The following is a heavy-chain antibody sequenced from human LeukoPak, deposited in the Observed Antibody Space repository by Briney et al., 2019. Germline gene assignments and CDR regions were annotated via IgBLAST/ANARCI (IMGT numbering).Heavy chain of an antibody. J-gene: IGHJ5*02. V-gene: IGHV1-8*01. CDR2: MNPNSGNT. CDR3: ARGKDIVVVPAAIAFDP. Sequence: ASGKVSCTASGFTLTSYDINWVRRATGQGLEWMGWMNPNSGNTGYAQKFQGRVTMSRNTSISTPYMALSSLRSAETAVYYCARGKDIVVVPAAIAFDPWGQGTLVTVSS. D-gene: IGHD2-2*01. CDR1: GFTLTSYD.